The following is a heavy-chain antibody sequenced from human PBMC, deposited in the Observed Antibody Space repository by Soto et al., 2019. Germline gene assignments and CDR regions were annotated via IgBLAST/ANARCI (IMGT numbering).Heavy chain of an antibody. CDR3: ARDRGSTALRGMDV. V-gene: IGHV3-33*01. Sequence: QVQVVESGGGVVQPGRSLRLSCAGSGFTFSIFGMHWVRQAPGKGLEWVAVTWYDGTNKYYADSVKGRFTISRDNSKNPLYLQMNSLRGEDTDVYYCARDRGSTALRGMDVWGQGTTVTVSS. CDR1: GFTFSIFG. J-gene: IGHJ6*02. CDR2: TWYDGTNK. D-gene: IGHD3-10*01.